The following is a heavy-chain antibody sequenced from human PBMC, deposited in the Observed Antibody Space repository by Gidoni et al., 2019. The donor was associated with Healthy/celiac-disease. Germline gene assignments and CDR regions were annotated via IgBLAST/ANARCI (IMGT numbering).Heavy chain of an antibody. CDR2: ISYDGGNK. CDR1: GFTFSSYA. D-gene: IGHD4-17*01. J-gene: IGHJ3*02. V-gene: IGHV3-30-3*01. Sequence: QGQLVGSGGGVVQPGRSLRLPCAASGFTFSSYAFHWARQAPGKGLGWVAVISYDGGNKYYADSVKGRFTISRDNPKNTLYLQMNSLRAEDTAVYYCARDTADAFDICGQGTMVTVSS. CDR3: ARDTADAFDI.